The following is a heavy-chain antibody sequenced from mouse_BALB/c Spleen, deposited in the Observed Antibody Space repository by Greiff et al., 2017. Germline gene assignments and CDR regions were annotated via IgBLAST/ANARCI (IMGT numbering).Heavy chain of an antibody. CDR2: ISNLAYSI. CDR3: ARTATLDY. CDR1: GFTFSDYG. V-gene: IGHV5-15*02. D-gene: IGHD1-2*01. Sequence: EVKLMESGGGLVQPGGSRKLSCAASGFTFSDYGMAWVRQAPGKGPEWVAFISNLAYSIYYADTVTGRFTISRENAKNTLYLEMSSLRSEDTAMYYCARTATLDYWGQGTTLTVSS. J-gene: IGHJ2*01.